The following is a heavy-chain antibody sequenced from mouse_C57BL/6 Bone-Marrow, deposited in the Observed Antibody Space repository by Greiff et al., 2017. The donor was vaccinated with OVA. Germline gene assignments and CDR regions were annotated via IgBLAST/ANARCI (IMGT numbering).Heavy chain of an antibody. V-gene: IGHV1-7*01. J-gene: IGHJ2*01. Sequence: QVQLQQSGAELVKPGASVKLSCKASGYTFTSYWVHWVKQRPGQGLEWIGYINPGGGYTKYNQKFQDQATLTADKSSSTAYMQLRNLTYEDSAVCYCALDGNNDYWGQGTTLTVSS. CDR3: ALDGNNDY. CDR2: INPGGGYT. CDR1: GYTFTSYW. D-gene: IGHD2-1*01.